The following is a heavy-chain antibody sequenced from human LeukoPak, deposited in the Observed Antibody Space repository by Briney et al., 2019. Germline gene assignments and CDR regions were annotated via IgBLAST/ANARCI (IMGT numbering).Heavy chain of an antibody. V-gene: IGHV4-61*02. Sequence: SETLSLTCSVSGGSISSGTYYWRWLRQPAGEGLEWIGRIYTTGTTSYNPSLKSRVTISEVTSKNQFSLRLNSVTAADTAVYYCARTYLGTTAGGYYYYMDVWGTGTTVTISS. CDR2: IYTTGTT. CDR1: GGSISSGTYY. D-gene: IGHD1-1*01. J-gene: IGHJ6*03. CDR3: ARTYLGTTAGGYYYYMDV.